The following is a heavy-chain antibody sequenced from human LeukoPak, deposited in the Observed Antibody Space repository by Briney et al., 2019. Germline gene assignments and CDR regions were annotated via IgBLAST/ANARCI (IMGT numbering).Heavy chain of an antibody. J-gene: IGHJ4*02. CDR1: GGTFSSYA. V-gene: IGHV1-69*05. CDR2: IIPIFGTA. D-gene: IGHD5-18*01. Sequence: ASVKVSCKASGGTFSSYAISWVRQAPGQGLEWMGRIIPIFGTANYAHKFQGRVTITTDESTSTAYMELSSLRSEDTAVYYCARVIEPYTAMVGFVEDWGQGTLVTVSS. CDR3: ARVIEPYTAMVGFVED.